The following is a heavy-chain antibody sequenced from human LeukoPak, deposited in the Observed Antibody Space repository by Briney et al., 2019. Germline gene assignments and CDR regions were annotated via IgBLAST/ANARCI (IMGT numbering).Heavy chain of an antibody. J-gene: IGHJ5*02. D-gene: IGHD3-9*01. CDR2: INHSGST. CDR1: GGSFSGYY. V-gene: IGHV4-34*01. Sequence: SETLSLTCAVYGGSFSGYYWSWIRQPPGKGLEWIGKINHSGSTNYNPSLKSRVTISVDTSKNQFSLKLSSVTAADTAVYYCARGADWLVLSWFDPWGQGTLVTVSS. CDR3: ARGADWLVLSWFDP.